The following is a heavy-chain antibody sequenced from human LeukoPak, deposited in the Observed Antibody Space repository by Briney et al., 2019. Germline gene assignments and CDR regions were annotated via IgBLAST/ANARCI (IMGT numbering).Heavy chain of an antibody. V-gene: IGHV4-59*01. CDR1: GGSISSYS. Sequence: SETLSLTCTVSGGSISSYSWSWLRQPPGRGLEWIGHIYYNGSSKCNPSLKSRVTISVHTSNNQFSLKLSSVTAADTAMYYCARVWQEPRFDLYYYAMDVWGQGTTVTVSS. CDR2: IYYNGSS. D-gene: IGHD1-14*01. CDR3: ARVWQEPRFDLYYYAMDV. J-gene: IGHJ6*02.